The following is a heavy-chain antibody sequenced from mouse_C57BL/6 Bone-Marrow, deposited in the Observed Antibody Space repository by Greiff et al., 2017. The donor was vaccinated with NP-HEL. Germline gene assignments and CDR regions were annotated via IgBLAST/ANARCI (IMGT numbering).Heavy chain of an antibody. Sequence: EVQRVESGGGLVQPKGSLKLSCAASGFSFNTYAMNWVRQAPGKGLEWVARIRSKSNNYATYYADSVKDRFTISRDDSESMLYLQMNNLKTEDTAMYYCVRHPPYDYDVGYAMEYWGQGTSVTVSS. J-gene: IGHJ4*01. D-gene: IGHD2-4*01. CDR3: VRHPPYDYDVGYAMEY. CDR2: IRSKSNNYAT. V-gene: IGHV10-1*01. CDR1: GFSFNTYA.